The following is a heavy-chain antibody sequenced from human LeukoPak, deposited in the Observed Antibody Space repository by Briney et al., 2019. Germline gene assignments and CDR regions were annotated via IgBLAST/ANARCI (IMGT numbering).Heavy chain of an antibody. V-gene: IGHV3-23*01. J-gene: IGHJ5*02. D-gene: IGHD1-1*01. CDR2: ISGSGFST. CDR1: GFTFTNYA. CDR3: AKKVHGQNWFDP. Sequence: GGSLRLSCAASGFTFTNYAMSWVRQPPGKGRQWVSVISGSGFSTYYADSVKGRFTISRDNSKNTLYLQMNSLRAEDTAVYDCAKKVHGQNWFDPWGQGTLVTVSS.